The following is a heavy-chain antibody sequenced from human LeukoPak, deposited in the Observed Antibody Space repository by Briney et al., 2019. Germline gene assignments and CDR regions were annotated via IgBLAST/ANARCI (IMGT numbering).Heavy chain of an antibody. CDR2: IKQGGTKK. D-gene: IGHD6-19*01. CDR3: ARSLRYDSSSGSGAV. CDR1: GFTFIGYC. J-gene: IGHJ6*04. Sequence: GGSLRLSCAASGFTFIGYCMSWVRQAPGKGLEGGANIKQGGTKKYYVDSVKGRFTISRDNAKNSLYLQMKSLRAEETAVYYCARSLRYDSSSGSGAVWGKGNPVTVSS. V-gene: IGHV3-7*03.